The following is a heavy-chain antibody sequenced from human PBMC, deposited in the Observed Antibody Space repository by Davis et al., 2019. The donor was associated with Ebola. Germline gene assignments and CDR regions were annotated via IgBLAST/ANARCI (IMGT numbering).Heavy chain of an antibody. V-gene: IGHV1-46*01. Sequence: ASVKVSCKASGYTFTSYYMHWVRQAPGQGLEWMGIINPSGGSTSYAQKFQGRVTMTRDTSTSTVYMELSSLRSEDTAVYYCARHRDLIRPVPYGMDVWGQGTTVTVSS. CDR3: ARHRDLIRPVPYGMDV. CDR1: GYTFTSYY. CDR2: INPSGGST. J-gene: IGHJ6*02.